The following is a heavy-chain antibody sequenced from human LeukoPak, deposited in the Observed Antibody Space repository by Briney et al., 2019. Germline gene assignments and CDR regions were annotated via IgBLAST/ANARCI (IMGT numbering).Heavy chain of an antibody. CDR2: IIGNAVGT. CDR3: AKAGYYASGTYRPFDY. J-gene: IGHJ4*02. V-gene: IGHV3-23*01. Sequence: GGSLRLSCAASGFTFSSYAMSWVRQAPGKGLEWVSTIIGNAVGTYYADSVRGRITISRDNSKNTLYLQMNSLRAEDTALYYCAKAGYYASGTYRPFDYWGQGTLVTVSS. D-gene: IGHD3-10*01. CDR1: GFTFSSYA.